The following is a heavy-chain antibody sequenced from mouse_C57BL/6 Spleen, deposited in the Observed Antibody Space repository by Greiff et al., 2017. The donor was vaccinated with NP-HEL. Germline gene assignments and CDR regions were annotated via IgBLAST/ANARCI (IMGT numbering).Heavy chain of an antibody. Sequence: VQLQQSGAELVRPGASVKLSCTASGFTIKDDYMHWVKQRPEQGLEWIGWIDPENGDTEYASKFQGKATITADTSSNTAYLQLSSLTSEDTAVYYCTTKAPFAYWGQGTLVTVSA. V-gene: IGHV14-4*01. J-gene: IGHJ3*01. CDR2: IDPENGDT. CDR1: GFTIKDDY. CDR3: TTKAPFAY. D-gene: IGHD3-2*02.